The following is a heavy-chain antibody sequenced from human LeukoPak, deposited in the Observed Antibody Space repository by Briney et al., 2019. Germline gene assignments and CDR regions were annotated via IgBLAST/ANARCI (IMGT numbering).Heavy chain of an antibody. CDR1: GDSGFTFSDHN. CDR2: TGNKANGYTT. Sequence: GGSLRLSCAASGDSGFTFSDHNMDWVRQAPGKGLEWIGRTGNKANGYTTEYAASVKGRFTISRDESKNSPYLQMNSLKTEDTAVYYCARDFFYYWGQGTLVTVSS. V-gene: IGHV3-72*01. J-gene: IGHJ4*02. CDR3: ARDFFYY.